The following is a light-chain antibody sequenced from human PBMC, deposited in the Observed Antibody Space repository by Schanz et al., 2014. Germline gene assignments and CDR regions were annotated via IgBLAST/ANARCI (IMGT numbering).Light chain of an antibody. CDR2: DVS. J-gene: IGLJ3*02. Sequence: QSALTQPASVSGSPGQSITISCTGTSSDVGSYNLVSWYQQHPGKAPKLMIYDVSNRPSGVSNRFSGSKSGNTASLTISGLQAEDEADYYCSSYTSRSTRVFGGGTKLTVL. CDR3: SSYTSRSTRV. CDR1: SSDVGSYNL. V-gene: IGLV2-14*02.